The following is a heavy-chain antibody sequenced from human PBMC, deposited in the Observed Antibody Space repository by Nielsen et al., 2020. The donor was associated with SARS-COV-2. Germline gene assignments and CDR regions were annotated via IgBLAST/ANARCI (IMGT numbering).Heavy chain of an antibody. CDR2: IGTAGDT. CDR1: GFTFSNYD. J-gene: IGHJ6*02. V-gene: IGHV3-13*04. CDR3: ASSLEYYYDSSGYYRLLYYYYGMDV. D-gene: IGHD3-22*01. Sequence: GGSLRLSCAASGFTFSNYDMHWVRQATGKGLEWVSAIGTAGDTYYPGSVKGRFTISRENAKNSLYLQMNSLRAGDTAVYYCASSLEYYYDSSGYYRLLYYYYGMDVWGQGTTVTVSS.